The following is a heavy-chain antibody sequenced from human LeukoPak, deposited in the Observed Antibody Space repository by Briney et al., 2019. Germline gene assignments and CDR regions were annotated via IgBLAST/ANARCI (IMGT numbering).Heavy chain of an antibody. D-gene: IGHD2-2*01. J-gene: IGHJ3*02. V-gene: IGHV3-30*02. CDR1: GFTFSSYD. CDR3: AKVSGSTSWDAFDI. CDR2: IWYDGSNK. Sequence: GGSLRLSCAASGFTFSSYDMHWVRQAPGKGLEWVAVIWYDGSNKYYADSVKGRFTISRDNSKNTLYLQMNSLRVEDTAVYYCAKVSGSTSWDAFDIWGQGTMVTVSS.